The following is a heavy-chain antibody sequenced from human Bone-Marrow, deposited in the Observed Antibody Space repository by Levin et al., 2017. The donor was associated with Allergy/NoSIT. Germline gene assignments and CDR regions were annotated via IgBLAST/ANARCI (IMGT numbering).Heavy chain of an antibody. Sequence: SQTLSLTCTVSGGSIASYFWSWIRQPPGKGLEWIGNIYYTGSTNYNPSLNGRVTISLDTSKTQLSLRLSSVTAADTAVYYCASDSSLAPRVFDSWGQGTLVTVSS. CDR3: ASDSSLAPRVFDS. CDR2: IYYTGST. CDR1: GGSIASYF. J-gene: IGHJ4*02. V-gene: IGHV4-59*01.